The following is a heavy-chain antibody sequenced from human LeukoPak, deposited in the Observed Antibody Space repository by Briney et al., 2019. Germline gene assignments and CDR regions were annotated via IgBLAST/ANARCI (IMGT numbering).Heavy chain of an antibody. CDR3: ARLTLYQLPFDY. CDR2: IYYSGST. J-gene: IGHJ4*02. D-gene: IGHD2-2*01. CDR1: GGSISSGDYY. Sequence: SQTLSLICTVSGGSISSGDYYWSWIRQPPGKGLEWIGYIYYSGSTYYNPSLKSRVTISVDTSKNQFSLKLSSVTAADTAVYYCARLTLYQLPFDYWAQGTLVTVSS. V-gene: IGHV4-30-4*01.